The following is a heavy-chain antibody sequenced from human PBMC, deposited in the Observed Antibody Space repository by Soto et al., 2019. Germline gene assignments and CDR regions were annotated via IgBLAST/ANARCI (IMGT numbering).Heavy chain of an antibody. D-gene: IGHD3-16*01. CDR2: IYATGTT. CDR1: GASISGFY. V-gene: IGHV4-4*07. Sequence: SETLSLTCTVSGASISGFYWSWIRKSAGTGLEWIGRIYATGTTDYNPSLESRGMMSVDTSKKQFSLKLRSVTAAETVVYYCVRDGGKTLREWFDPWGQGISVTVSS. J-gene: IGHJ5*02. CDR3: VRDGGKTLREWFDP.